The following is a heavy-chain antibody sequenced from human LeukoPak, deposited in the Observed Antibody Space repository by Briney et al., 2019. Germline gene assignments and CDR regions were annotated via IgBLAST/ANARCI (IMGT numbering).Heavy chain of an antibody. Sequence: SVKVSCKASGGTFSSYAISWVRQAPGQGLEWMGGIIPIFGTANYAQKFQGRVTITADESTSTAYMELSSLRSEDTAVYYCATYLYCSSTSCSSEGYYYYMDVWGKGTTVSVSS. D-gene: IGHD2-2*01. CDR3: ATYLYCSSTSCSSEGYYYYMDV. J-gene: IGHJ6*03. V-gene: IGHV1-69*13. CDR2: IIPIFGTA. CDR1: GGTFSSYA.